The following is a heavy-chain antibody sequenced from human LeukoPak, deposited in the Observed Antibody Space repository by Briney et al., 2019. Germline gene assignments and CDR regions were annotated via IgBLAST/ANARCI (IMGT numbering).Heavy chain of an antibody. J-gene: IGHJ6*04. V-gene: IGHV3-48*03. CDR3: ARRPTGIELDV. D-gene: IGHD1-1*01. CDR1: GFTFSSYE. Sequence: GGSLRLSCAASGFTFSSYEMNWVRQAPGKGLEWVSYISSSGSTIYYADSVKGRFTISRDNAKNSLYLQMNSLRAEDTAVYYCARRPTGIELDVRGKGTTVTVSS. CDR2: ISSSGSTI.